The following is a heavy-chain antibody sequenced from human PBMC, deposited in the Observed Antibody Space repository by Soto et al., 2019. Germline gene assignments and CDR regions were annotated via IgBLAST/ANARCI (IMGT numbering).Heavy chain of an antibody. D-gene: IGHD3-10*01. V-gene: IGHV3-30*18. CDR1: GFTFNSYG. CDR3: AKGIRITMVRGVNWVPGNWSSTLDY. Sequence: PGGSLRLSCAASGFTFNSYGMHWVRQAPGKGLEWVAVISYEGSNKYYADSVKGRFTISRDNSKNTLYLQMNSLRAEDTAVYYCAKGIRITMVRGVNWVPGNWSSTLDYWGQGTLVTVSS. CDR2: ISYEGSNK. J-gene: IGHJ4*02.